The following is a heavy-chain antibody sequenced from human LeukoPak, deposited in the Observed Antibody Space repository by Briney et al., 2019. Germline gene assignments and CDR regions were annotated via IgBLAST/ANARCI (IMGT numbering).Heavy chain of an antibody. CDR1: GYTFTSYG. Sequence: SVKVSCKASGYTFTSYGISWVRQAPGQGLEWMGGIIPIFGTANYAQKFQGRVTITADESTSTAYMELSSLRSEDTAVYYCARDGFDDILTGYYNPTNWFDPWGQGTLVTVSS. J-gene: IGHJ5*02. CDR2: IIPIFGTA. CDR3: ARDGFDDILTGYYNPTNWFDP. V-gene: IGHV1-69*13. D-gene: IGHD3-9*01.